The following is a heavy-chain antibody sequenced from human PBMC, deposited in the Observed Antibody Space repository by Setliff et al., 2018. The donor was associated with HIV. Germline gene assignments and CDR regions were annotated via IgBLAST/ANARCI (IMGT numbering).Heavy chain of an antibody. D-gene: IGHD5-18*01. J-gene: IGHJ4*02. CDR3: ARERSRGYTDPPRFDY. CDR2: IHHSGST. V-gene: IGHV4-38-2*02. Sequence: SETLSLTCTVSGYSVSSGYYWGWIRQPPGKGLEWIGSIHHSGSTYYNPSLKSRVTISVDTSKNQFSLRLTSVTAADTAVYYCARERSRGYTDPPRFDYWGQGTLVTVSS. CDR1: GYSVSSGYY.